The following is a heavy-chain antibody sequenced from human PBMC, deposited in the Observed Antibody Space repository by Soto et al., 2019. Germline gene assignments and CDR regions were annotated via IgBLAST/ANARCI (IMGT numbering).Heavy chain of an antibody. J-gene: IGHJ4*02. CDR2: ISGSSTFV. V-gene: IGHV3-21*01. D-gene: IGHD2-15*01. Sequence: VGSLRLSCAASGFTFSSKTMTWVRQAPGKGLEWVSSISGSSTFVYYADSVKGRFTISRDNANNSLSLQMSSLRADDTAVYYCARDTCSGSSCCCRHWGQGTLVTVSS. CDR3: ARDTCSGSSCCCRH. CDR1: GFTFSSKT.